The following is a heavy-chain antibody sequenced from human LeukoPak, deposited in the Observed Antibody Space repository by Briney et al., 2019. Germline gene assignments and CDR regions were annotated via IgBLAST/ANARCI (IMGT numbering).Heavy chain of an antibody. J-gene: IGHJ4*02. D-gene: IGHD1-7*01. CDR3: ARAGRYNWNYGVYFNY. V-gene: IGHV1-69*05. CDR1: GGTFSSYA. Sequence: SVKVSCKASGGTFSSYAISWVRQAPGQGLEWMGRIIPIFGTANYAQKFQGRVTITTDESTSTAYMELSSLRSEDTAVYYCARAGRYNWNYGVYFNYWGQGTLVTVSS. CDR2: IIPIFGTA.